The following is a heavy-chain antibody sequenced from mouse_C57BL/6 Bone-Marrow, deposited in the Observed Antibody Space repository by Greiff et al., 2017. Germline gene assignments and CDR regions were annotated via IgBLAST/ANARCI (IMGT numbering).Heavy chain of an antibody. V-gene: IGHV1-39*01. CDR1: GYSFTDYN. J-gene: IGHJ4*01. Sequence: EVQLQQSGPELVKPGASVKISCKASGYSFTDYNMNWVKQRNGKGLEWIGVINPDYGTTSYNQKFKGKATLTVDKSSSTAYMQLNSLTSEDSAVYYCARGDDYGYSMDYWGQGTSVTVS. CDR2: INPDYGTT. CDR3: ARGDDYGYSMDY. D-gene: IGHD2-4*01.